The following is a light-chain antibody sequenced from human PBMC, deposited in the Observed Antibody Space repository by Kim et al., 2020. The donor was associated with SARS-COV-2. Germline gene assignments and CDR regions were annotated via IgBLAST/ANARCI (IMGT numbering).Light chain of an antibody. J-gene: IGLJ1*01. CDR2: SDS. CDR3: QVWDSSIDHYV. CDR1: NIESKS. Sequence: SYELTQPPSVSVAPGKTARITCGGSNIESKSVHWYQQKPDQAPVLVIYSDSDRPSGTPERISGSKFGNTATLTISRVEAGDAADYYCQVWDSSIDHYVFGTGTKVTVL. V-gene: IGLV3-21*04.